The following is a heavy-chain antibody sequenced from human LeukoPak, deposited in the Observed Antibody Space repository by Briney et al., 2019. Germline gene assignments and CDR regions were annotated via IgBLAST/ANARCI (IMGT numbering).Heavy chain of an antibody. CDR1: GFTVSSNY. V-gene: IGHV3-53*01. CDR3: VRGGYGDYVGY. Sequence: GGSLRLSCAASGFTVSSNYMSWVRQAPGKGLEWVSVIYSGGSTYYADSVKGRFTISRDNSKNTLYLQMNSLRAEDTAVSYCVRGGYGDYVGYWGQGTLVTVSS. J-gene: IGHJ4*02. CDR2: IYSGGST. D-gene: IGHD3-22*01.